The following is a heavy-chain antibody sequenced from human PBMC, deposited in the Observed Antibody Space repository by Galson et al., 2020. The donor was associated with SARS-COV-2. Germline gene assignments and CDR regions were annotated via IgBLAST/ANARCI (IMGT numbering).Heavy chain of an antibody. J-gene: IGHJ3*02. CDR2: IYPGDSDT. Sequence: HGESLKISCKGSGYSFTSYWIGWVRQMPGKGLEWMGIIYPGDSDTRYSPSFQGQVTISADKSISTAYLQWSSLKASDTAMYYCARLSEQQLPTGAFDIWGQGTMVTVSS. CDR3: ARLSEQQLPTGAFDI. D-gene: IGHD6-13*01. CDR1: GYSFTSYW. V-gene: IGHV5-51*01.